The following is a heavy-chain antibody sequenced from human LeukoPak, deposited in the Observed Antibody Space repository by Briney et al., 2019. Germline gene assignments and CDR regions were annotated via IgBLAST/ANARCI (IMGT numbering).Heavy chain of an antibody. CDR1: GGSMSSSSYY. D-gene: IGHD5-24*01. CDR3: ARQVEMATGDAFDI. J-gene: IGHJ3*02. V-gene: IGHV4-39*01. CDR2: IYYSGST. Sequence: SETLSLTCTVSGGSMSSSSYYWGWIRQPPGKGLECIGSIYYSGSTYYNPSLKSRVTISVDTSKNQFSLKLSSVTAADTAVYYCARQVEMATGDAFDIWGQGTMVTVSS.